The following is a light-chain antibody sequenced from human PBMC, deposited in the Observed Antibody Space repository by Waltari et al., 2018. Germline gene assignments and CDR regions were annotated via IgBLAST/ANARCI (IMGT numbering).Light chain of an antibody. CDR2: DTS. J-gene: IGKJ2*01. Sequence: EIVMTQSPATLSMSPGERATLSCMASQSIRTNLAWYQQRPGQAPRLLSYDTSTRATGIPVKFSGSGSGTEFTLTISDLQPEDFAVYYCQQYNNWPPLYTFGQGTKLDIK. CDR3: QQYNNWPPLYT. V-gene: IGKV3-15*01. CDR1: QSIRTN.